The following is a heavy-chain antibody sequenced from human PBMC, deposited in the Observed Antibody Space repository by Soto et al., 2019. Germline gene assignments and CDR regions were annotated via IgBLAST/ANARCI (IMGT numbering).Heavy chain of an antibody. J-gene: IGHJ6*02. CDR2: IYYSGST. V-gene: IGHV4-59*01. D-gene: IGHD3-9*01. CDR3: SRDHYDILTGSLGYGMDV. CDR1: GGSISSYY. Sequence: ETLSLACTVSGGSISSYYWSGIRQPPGKGLEWIGYIYYSGSTNYNPSLKSRVSISVDTSKIQFSLKLSSVTAADPAVYYCSRDHYDILTGSLGYGMDVWGQGTTVTVSS.